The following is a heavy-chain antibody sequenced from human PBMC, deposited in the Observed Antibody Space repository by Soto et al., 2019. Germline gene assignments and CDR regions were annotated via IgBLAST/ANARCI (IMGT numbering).Heavy chain of an antibody. CDR3: AKCRTSGTPGCFYTGLDV. V-gene: IGHV3-23*01. J-gene: IGHJ6*01. CDR1: GFPFISYA. Sequence: EGQLRESGGGLVELGGSLRLSCAASGFPFISYAMSWARQGPGKGLEWISVISGSGTVTYYADSVKGRFTISREDSKLMLCLEMYGLTAEDAAPYFCAKCRTSGTPGCFYTGLDVWGPGTTVTVSS. D-gene: IGHD3-10*01. CDR2: ISGSGTVT.